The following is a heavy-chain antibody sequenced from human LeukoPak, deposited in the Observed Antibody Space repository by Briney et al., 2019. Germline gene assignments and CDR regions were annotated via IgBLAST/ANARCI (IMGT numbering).Heavy chain of an antibody. CDR1: GYTFTGYY. V-gene: IGHV1-46*01. CDR2: INPSGGST. D-gene: IGHD5-24*01. J-gene: IGHJ4*02. CDR3: ARDSLVGRLVGMATIYDGFDY. Sequence: ASVKVSCKASGYTFTGYYMHWVRQAPGQGLEWMGIINPSGGSTSYAQKFQGRVTMTRDTSTSTVYMELSSLRSEDTAVYYRARDSLVGRLVGMATIYDGFDYWGQGTLVTVSS.